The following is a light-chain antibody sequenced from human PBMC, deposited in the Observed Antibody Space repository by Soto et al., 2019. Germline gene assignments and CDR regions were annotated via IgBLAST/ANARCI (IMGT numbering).Light chain of an antibody. Sequence: EIVLTQSPATLSLSPGEIATLSFSASQSVSSHLAWYQQKPGQAPRLLIYGASTRATDIPARFSGSGSGTDFTLTISSLQSEDFAVYFCQQYHIWPSWTFGQGTKVDIK. CDR2: GAS. J-gene: IGKJ1*01. V-gene: IGKV3-15*01. CDR3: QQYHIWPSWT. CDR1: QSVSSH.